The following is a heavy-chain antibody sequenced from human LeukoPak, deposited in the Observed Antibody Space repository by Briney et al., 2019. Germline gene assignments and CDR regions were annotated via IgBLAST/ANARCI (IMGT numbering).Heavy chain of an antibody. CDR2: IKQDGSDK. J-gene: IGHJ6*02. V-gene: IGHV3-7*03. Sequence: GGSLRLSCAASGFTFSTYWMSWVRQAPGKGLEWVANIKQDGSDKFYADSMKGRFTISRDNAKNSLYLQMNSLRAEDTAVYYCARDPLDGMDVWGQGTTVTVSS. CDR3: ARDPLDGMDV. CDR1: GFTFSTYW. D-gene: IGHD6-13*01.